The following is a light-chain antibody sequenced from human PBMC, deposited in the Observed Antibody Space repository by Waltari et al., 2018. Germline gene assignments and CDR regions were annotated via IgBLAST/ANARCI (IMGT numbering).Light chain of an antibody. J-gene: IGLJ3*02. Sequence: QSVLTQPPSVSGAPGQRVTISCTGSGSNIGAGYDAHWYQQLPRAAPKLLIYGTSSRPLGVPDRFFGSTSGTSASLAITGLQAEDEAVYYCQSYDTSLSVVFGGGTKLTVL. CDR2: GTS. V-gene: IGLV1-40*01. CDR1: GSNIGAGYD. CDR3: QSYDTSLSVV.